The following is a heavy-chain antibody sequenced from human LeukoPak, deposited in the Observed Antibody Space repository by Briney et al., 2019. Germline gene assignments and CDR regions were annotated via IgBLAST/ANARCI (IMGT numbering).Heavy chain of an antibody. CDR2: IYPGDSDT. D-gene: IGHD6-19*01. V-gene: IGHV5-51*01. CDR3: ARQGRGWSYYYYYYMDV. Sequence: GESLKISCKGSGYSFTSYWTGWVRQMPGKGLEWRGIIYPGDSDTRYSPSFQGQVTISADKSISTAYLQWSSLKASDTAMYYCARQGRGWSYYYYYYMDVWGKGTTVTVSS. CDR1: GYSFTSYW. J-gene: IGHJ6*03.